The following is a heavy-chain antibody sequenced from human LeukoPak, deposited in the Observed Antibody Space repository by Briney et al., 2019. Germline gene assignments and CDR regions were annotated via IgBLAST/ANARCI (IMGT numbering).Heavy chain of an antibody. CDR3: ARGGIVGATTV. CDR1: GGSISSGGYY. CDR2: IYYSGST. V-gene: IGHV4-31*03. D-gene: IGHD1-26*01. J-gene: IGHJ4*02. Sequence: SETLSLTCTVSGGSISSGGYYWSWIRQHPGKGLEWIGYIYYSGSTYYNPSLKSRVTISVDTSKNQFSLKLSSVTAADTAVYYCARGGIVGATTVWGQGTLVTVSS.